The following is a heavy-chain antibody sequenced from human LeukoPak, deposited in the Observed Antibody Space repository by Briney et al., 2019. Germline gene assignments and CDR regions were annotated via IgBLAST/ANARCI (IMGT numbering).Heavy chain of an antibody. CDR1: GFTFSDSDYY. J-gene: IGHJ4*02. Sequence: GGSLRLSCAASGFTFSDSDYYLSWIRQAPGKGLEWVSDITSVSSYTKYADSVKGRFTIPRDNAENSLYLQMNSLRADDTAVYYCARGNPGPDYWGQGTLVTVSS. CDR2: ITSVSSYT. V-gene: IGHV3-11*06. D-gene: IGHD1-14*01. CDR3: ARGNPGPDY.